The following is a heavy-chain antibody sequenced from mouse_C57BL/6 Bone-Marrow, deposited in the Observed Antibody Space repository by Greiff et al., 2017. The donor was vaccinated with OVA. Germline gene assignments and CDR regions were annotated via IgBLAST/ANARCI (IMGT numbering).Heavy chain of an antibody. CDR1: GYTFTSYW. CDR2: INPSSGYT. CDR3: ASPTVAARFDY. V-gene: IGHV1-7*01. J-gene: IGHJ2*01. D-gene: IGHD1-1*01. Sequence: VMLVESGAELAKPGASVKLSCKASGYTFTSYWMHWVKQRPGQGLEWIGYINPSSGYTKYNQKFKDKATLTADKSSSTAYMQLSSLTYEDSAVYYCASPTVAARFDYWGQGTTLTVSS.